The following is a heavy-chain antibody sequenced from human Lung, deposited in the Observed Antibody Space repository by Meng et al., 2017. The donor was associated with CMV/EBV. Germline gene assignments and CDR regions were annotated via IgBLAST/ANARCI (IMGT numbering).Heavy chain of an antibody. CDR3: AREAGGSGYDFVDY. Sequence: ASXXVSXKASGFFFTGYYMHWGRQAPGQGLEWMGWINPNSGGTKYAQKFQGRVTMTRDTSIRTAYTELRSLRSDDTAVYYCAREAGGSGYDFVDYWGQGTLVTVSS. V-gene: IGHV1-2*02. CDR2: INPNSGGT. CDR1: GFFFTGYY. D-gene: IGHD5-12*01. J-gene: IGHJ4*02.